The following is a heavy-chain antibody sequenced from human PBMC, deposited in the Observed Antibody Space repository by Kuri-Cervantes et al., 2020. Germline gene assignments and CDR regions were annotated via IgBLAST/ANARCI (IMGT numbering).Heavy chain of an antibody. Sequence: SETLSLTCTVSGGSISSYYWSWIRQPPGKGLEWIGYIYYSGSTNYNPSLKSRVTISVDTSKNQFSLKLSSVTAADTAVYYCARGLIHAAGYGYFDYWGQGSLVTVSS. V-gene: IGHV4-59*01. CDR1: GGSISSYY. CDR3: ARGLIHAAGYGYFDY. D-gene: IGHD3-9*01. J-gene: IGHJ4*02. CDR2: IYYSGST.